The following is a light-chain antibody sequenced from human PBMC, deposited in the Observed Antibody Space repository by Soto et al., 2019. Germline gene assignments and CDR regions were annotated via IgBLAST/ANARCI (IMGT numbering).Light chain of an antibody. CDR2: EVS. Sequence: QSVLTQPASVSGSPGQSITISCTGTSSDVGGYNYVSWYQQHPGKAPKLMIYEVSNRPSGVSNRFSGSKSGNTASLTISGLQAEDEADYYCNSYTSGSTLVFGGGTKLTVL. J-gene: IGLJ2*01. CDR3: NSYTSGSTLV. V-gene: IGLV2-14*01. CDR1: SSDVGGYNY.